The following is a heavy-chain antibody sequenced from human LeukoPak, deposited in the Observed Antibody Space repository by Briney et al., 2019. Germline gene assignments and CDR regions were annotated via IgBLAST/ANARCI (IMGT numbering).Heavy chain of an antibody. Sequence: ASVKVPCKASGGTFNSYAISWVRQAPGQGLEWMGGIIPIFGTANYAQKFQGRVTITADESTSTAYMELSSLRSEDTAVYYCARVLGIVVVPAADNDAFDIWGQGTMVTVSS. CDR1: GGTFNSYA. CDR3: ARVLGIVVVPAADNDAFDI. D-gene: IGHD2-2*01. V-gene: IGHV1-69*13. J-gene: IGHJ3*02. CDR2: IIPIFGTA.